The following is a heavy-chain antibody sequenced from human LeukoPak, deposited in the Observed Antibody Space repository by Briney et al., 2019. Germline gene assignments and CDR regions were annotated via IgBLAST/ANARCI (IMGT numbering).Heavy chain of an antibody. CDR2: IYSGGST. CDR1: GFTVNSNY. CDR3: ARERVVTATDAFDI. V-gene: IGHV3-53*01. D-gene: IGHD2-21*02. Sequence: GGSLRLSCAASGFTVNSNYMSWVRQAPGKGLEWVSVIYSGGSTYYADSVKGRFTISRDNSKNTLYLQMNSLRAEDTAVYYCARERVVTATDAFDIWGQGTMVTVSS. J-gene: IGHJ3*02.